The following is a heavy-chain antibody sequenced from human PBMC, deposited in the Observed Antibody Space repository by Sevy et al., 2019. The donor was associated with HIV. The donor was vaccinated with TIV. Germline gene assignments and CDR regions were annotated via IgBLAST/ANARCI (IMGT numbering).Heavy chain of an antibody. CDR1: GYTLNKLS. CDR2: FDPEDGET. V-gene: IGHV1-24*01. CDR3: AATKDYYESSGPPFDY. D-gene: IGHD3-22*01. J-gene: IGHJ4*02. Sequence: ASVKVSCKVSGYTLNKLSMHWVRQAPGKGLEWMGSFDPEDGETFYAQKFQGRVTMTEETSTETAYMELSSLRSEDTAVYYCAATKDYYESSGPPFDYWGQGTLVTVSS.